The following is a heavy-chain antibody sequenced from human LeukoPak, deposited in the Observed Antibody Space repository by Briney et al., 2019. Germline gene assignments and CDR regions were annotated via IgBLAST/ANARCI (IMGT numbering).Heavy chain of an antibody. J-gene: IGHJ6*02. Sequence: SVKVSCKASGGTFISYAISWVRQAPGQGLEWMGRIIPILGIANYTQKFQSRVTITADKSTSTTYMELSTLRPEDTAVYYCARDCPYYAYYDAGMDVWGQGTTVTVSS. CDR3: ARDCPYYAYYDAGMDV. CDR2: IIPILGIA. D-gene: IGHD1-26*01. V-gene: IGHV1-69*04. CDR1: GGTFISYA.